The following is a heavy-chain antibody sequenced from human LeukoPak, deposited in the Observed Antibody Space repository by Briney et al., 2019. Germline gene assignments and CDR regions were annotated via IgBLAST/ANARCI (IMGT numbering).Heavy chain of an antibody. V-gene: IGHV3-48*03. CDR2: ISSSGSTI. CDR1: GLTFSSYE. J-gene: IGHJ6*02. CDR3: ATHSSGWYYYYYGMDV. D-gene: IGHD6-19*01. Sequence: PGGSLRLSCAASGLTFSSYEMNWVRQAPGKGLEWVSYISSSGSTIYYADSVKGRFTISRDNAKNSLYLQMNSLRAEDTAVYYCATHSSGWYYYYYGMDVWGQGTTVTVSS.